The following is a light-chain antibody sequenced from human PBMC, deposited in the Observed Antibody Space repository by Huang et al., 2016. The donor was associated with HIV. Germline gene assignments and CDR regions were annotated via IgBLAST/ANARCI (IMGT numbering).Light chain of an antibody. CDR3: QQSYSAPPLT. CDR1: QTISSY. V-gene: IGKV1-39*01. Sequence: DIQMTQSPSSLSASVGDRVTITCRASQTISSYLNWYQQKPGKSPQLLIYASSSLQSGGPSRFSGMGSGTDFTLTISSLQPEDFATYYCQQSYSAPPLTFGGGTKVEI. J-gene: IGKJ4*01. CDR2: ASS.